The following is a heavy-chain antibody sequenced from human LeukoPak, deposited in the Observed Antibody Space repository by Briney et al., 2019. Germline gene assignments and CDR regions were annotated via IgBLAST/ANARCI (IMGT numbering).Heavy chain of an antibody. CDR3: ARAGRWSGYYYFDY. D-gene: IGHD3-3*01. J-gene: IGHJ4*02. CDR1: GDSISGYY. Sequence: SETLSLTCTVSGDSISGYYWSWIRQPPGKGLEWIEYIYYSGGTNYNPSLKSRLTISVDTSKNQFSLKVSTVTAADTAVYYCARAGRWSGYYYFDYWGQGTLVTVSS. CDR2: IYYSGGT. V-gene: IGHV4-59*01.